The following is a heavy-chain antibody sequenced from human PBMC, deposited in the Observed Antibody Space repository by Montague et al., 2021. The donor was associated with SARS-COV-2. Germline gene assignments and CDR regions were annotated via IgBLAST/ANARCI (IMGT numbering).Heavy chain of an antibody. D-gene: IGHD6-19*01. CDR3: ARERAIPVAWYYYYAMDV. V-gene: IGHV4-4*07. Sequence: SETLSLTCSVSSDSISNYYWTWVRQPAGRGLQWIGRIYSSGSTNYNPSLKSRITMSVDTSKKQVSLKMNSVTAADTALYYCARERAIPVAWYYYYAMDVWGQGTTVTVSS. CDR2: IYSSGST. CDR1: SDSISNYY. J-gene: IGHJ6*02.